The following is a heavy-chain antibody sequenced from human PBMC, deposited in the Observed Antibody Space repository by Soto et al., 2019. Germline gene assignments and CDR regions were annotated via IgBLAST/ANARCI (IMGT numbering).Heavy chain of an antibody. J-gene: IGHJ4*02. D-gene: IGHD6-19*01. Sequence: ASVEVSSKXSGYTFTGYYMHWARQAPGQGLEWMGWINPNSGGTNYAQKFQGWVTMTRDTSISTAYMELSRLRSDDTAVYYCARARVRQWLSFDYYDQESRVAV. V-gene: IGHV1-2*04. CDR3: ARARVRQWLSFDY. CDR2: INPNSGGT. CDR1: GYTFTGYY.